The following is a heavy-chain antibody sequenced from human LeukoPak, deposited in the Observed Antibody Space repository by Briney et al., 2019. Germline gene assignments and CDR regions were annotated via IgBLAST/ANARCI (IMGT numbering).Heavy chain of an antibody. CDR2: FYYTGSGST. D-gene: IGHD6-6*01. J-gene: IGHJ4*02. CDR1: GASISTSSYY. V-gene: IGHV4-39*01. CDR3: ARLSFQSSSSS. Sequence: SETLSLTCTVSGASISTSSYYWGWIRQPPGKGLEWIGSFYYTGSGSTHYNPSLKNRVTISVDTPRSQFSVKLSSVTAADTAVYYCARLSFQSSSSSWGQGTLVTVSS.